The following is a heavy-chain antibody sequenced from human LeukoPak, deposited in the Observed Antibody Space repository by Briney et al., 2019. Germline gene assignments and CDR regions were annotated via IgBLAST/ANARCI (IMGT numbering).Heavy chain of an antibody. V-gene: IGHV1-69*05. Sequence: ASVKVSCKASGGTFSSYAISWVRQAPGQGLEWMGGIIPIFGTANYAQKFQGRVTITTDESTSTAYMELSSLRSEDTAVYYCARAGAAADPIAFYYYYYMGVWGKGTTVTVSS. CDR1: GGTFSSYA. CDR3: ARAGAAADPIAFYYYYYMGV. J-gene: IGHJ6*03. D-gene: IGHD6-13*01. CDR2: IIPIFGTA.